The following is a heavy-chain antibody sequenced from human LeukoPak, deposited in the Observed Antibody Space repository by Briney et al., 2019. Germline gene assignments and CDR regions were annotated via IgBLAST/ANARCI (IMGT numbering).Heavy chain of an antibody. V-gene: IGHV4-59*01. D-gene: IGHD6-6*01. Sequence: SETLSLTCPVSGGSITRYFWSWIRQPPGKGLERIGYIYHSGSTTYSPSLKSRVTISVDTSKNEFSLKMTSVTSADTAVYYCARMGQEYSSSSFDFWGQGTLVTVSS. CDR2: IYHSGST. J-gene: IGHJ4*02. CDR1: GGSITRYF. CDR3: ARMGQEYSSSSFDF.